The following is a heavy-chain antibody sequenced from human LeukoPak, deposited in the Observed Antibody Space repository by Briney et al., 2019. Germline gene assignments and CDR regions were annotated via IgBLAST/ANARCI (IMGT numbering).Heavy chain of an antibody. CDR3: ARGGGLDV. V-gene: IGHV3-7*03. CDR2: INHNGNVN. D-gene: IGHD3-16*01. Sequence: QTGGSLRLSCAASGFTFNSYWMNWARQAPGKGLEWVASINHNGNVNYYVDSVKGRFTISRDNAKNSLYLQMSNLRAEDTAVYFCARGGGLDVWGQGATVTVSS. J-gene: IGHJ6*02. CDR1: GFTFNSYW.